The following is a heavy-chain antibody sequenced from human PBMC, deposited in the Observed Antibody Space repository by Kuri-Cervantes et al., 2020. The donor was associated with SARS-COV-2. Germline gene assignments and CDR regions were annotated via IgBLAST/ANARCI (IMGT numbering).Heavy chain of an antibody. Sequence: LSLTCAVYGGSFSGYYWSWIRQPPGKGLEWIGEINHSGSTNYNPSLKSRVTISVDTSKNQLSLNLSSVTAADTAVYYCTRRKLGYCSGGSCYEKGWFDPWGQGTLVTVSS. CDR3: TRRKLGYCSGGSCYEKGWFDP. J-gene: IGHJ5*02. CDR1: GGSFSGYY. CDR2: INHSGST. D-gene: IGHD2-15*01. V-gene: IGHV4-34*09.